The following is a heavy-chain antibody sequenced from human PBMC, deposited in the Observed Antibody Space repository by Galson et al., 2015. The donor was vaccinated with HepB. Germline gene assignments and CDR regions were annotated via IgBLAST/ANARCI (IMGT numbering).Heavy chain of an antibody. CDR3: ARGYCGSTSCYTMTLYYYGMDV. Sequence: SVKVSCKASGDTFTKHAISWVRQAPGQGLEWMGGIIPFFGTTNYAQKFQGRVTITADESTNTVFMELSSLRAGDTAVYYCARGYCGSTSCYTMTLYYYGMDVWGQGTPVTVSS. J-gene: IGHJ6*02. D-gene: IGHD2-2*01. V-gene: IGHV1-69*13. CDR1: GDTFTKHA. CDR2: IIPFFGTT.